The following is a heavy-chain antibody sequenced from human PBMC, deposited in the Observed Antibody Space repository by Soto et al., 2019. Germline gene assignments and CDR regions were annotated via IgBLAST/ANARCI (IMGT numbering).Heavy chain of an antibody. J-gene: IGHJ3*02. V-gene: IGHV2-5*02. D-gene: IGHD5-18*01. Sequence: QITLKESGPTLVKPTQTLTLTCTFSGFSLSTSGVGVGWIRQPPGKALEWLALIYWDDDKRYSPSLKSRLTITKDTSKNQVVLTMTNMDPVDTATYYCAHGGYSYATGAFDIWGQGTMVTVSS. CDR1: GFSLSTSGVG. CDR2: IYWDDDK. CDR3: AHGGYSYATGAFDI.